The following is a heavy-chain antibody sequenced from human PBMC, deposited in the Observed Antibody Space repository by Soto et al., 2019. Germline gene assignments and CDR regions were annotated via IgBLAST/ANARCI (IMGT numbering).Heavy chain of an antibody. Sequence: ASVKVSCKASGYTFTSYGISWVRQAPGQGHEWMGWISAYNGNTNYAQKLQGRVTMTTDTSTSTAYMELRSLRSDDTAVYYCARAFYDSSGYYLGSVAFDIWGQGTMVIVSS. D-gene: IGHD3-22*01. J-gene: IGHJ3*02. CDR1: GYTFTSYG. CDR3: ARAFYDSSGYYLGSVAFDI. CDR2: ISAYNGNT. V-gene: IGHV1-18*01.